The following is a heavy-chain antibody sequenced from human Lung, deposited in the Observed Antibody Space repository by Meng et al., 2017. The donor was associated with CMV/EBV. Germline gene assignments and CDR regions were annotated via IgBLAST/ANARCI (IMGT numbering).Heavy chain of an antibody. CDR2: IHYDTGET. CDR1: GYTFAGHY. Sequence: ASVKVSCKTSGYTFAGHYLHWLRQAPGQGLEWMAWIHYDTGETNYAQNFHGRVTVTRDTSITTVYMELRSLRPDDTAMYYCARDDNWGPDYWGQGQLVTVDS. V-gene: IGHV1-2*02. CDR3: ARDDNWGPDY. D-gene: IGHD7-27*01. J-gene: IGHJ4*02.